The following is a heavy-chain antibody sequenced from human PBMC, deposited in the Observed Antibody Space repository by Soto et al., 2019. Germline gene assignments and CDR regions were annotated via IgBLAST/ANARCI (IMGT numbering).Heavy chain of an antibody. D-gene: IGHD2-21*02. V-gene: IGHV1-2*02. J-gene: IGHJ5*02. CDR1: GYTFTGYY. CDR2: INPNSGGT. CDR3: ARCPRHIVVVTAIDWFDP. Sequence: ASVKVSCKASGYTFTGYYMHWVRQAPGQGLEWMGWINPNSGGTNYAQKFQGRVTMTRDTSISTAYMELSRLRSDDTAVYYCARCPRHIVVVTAIDWFDPWGQGTLVTVSS.